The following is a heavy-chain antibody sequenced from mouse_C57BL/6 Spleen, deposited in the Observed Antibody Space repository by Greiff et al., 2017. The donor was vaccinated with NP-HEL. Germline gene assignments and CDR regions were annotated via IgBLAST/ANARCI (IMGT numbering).Heavy chain of an antibody. J-gene: IGHJ3*01. CDR2: IWWNDDK. V-gene: IGHV8-5*01. CDR1: GFSLSTSNMG. Sequence: QVTLNVSGPGILQPSQTLSLTCSFSGFSLSTSNMGIGWIRQPSGKGLEWLAHIWWNDDKYYNPSLKSRLTISKDTSHNQVFLKITSVDTADTATYYGAQIEGFAWFAYWGQGTLVTVAA. CDR3: AQIEGFAWFAY.